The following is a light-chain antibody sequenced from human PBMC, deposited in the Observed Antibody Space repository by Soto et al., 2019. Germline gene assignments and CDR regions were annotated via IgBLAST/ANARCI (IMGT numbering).Light chain of an antibody. J-gene: IGKJ4*01. CDR1: QSVSSY. Sequence: EMVLTQSPATLSLSPGERATLSCRASQSVSSYLAWYHQKPGQAPRLLIYDASNRATGIPARFSGSGSGTDFTLTISSLEPEDFAVYYCQQRSNWLTFGGGTKVDTK. CDR3: QQRSNWLT. V-gene: IGKV3-11*01. CDR2: DAS.